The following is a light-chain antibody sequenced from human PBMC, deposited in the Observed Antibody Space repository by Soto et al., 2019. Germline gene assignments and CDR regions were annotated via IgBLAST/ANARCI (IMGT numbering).Light chain of an antibody. CDR2: EVS. CDR3: SSFTSRSTFV. Sequence: QAVVTQPPSVSGSPGQSVTISCTGTSNDVGTYDRVSWYFQPPGTAPKLMIFEVSSRPSGVPDRFSGSKSGNTASLTISGLQAEDEADYYCSSFTSRSTFVFGGGTKLTVL. V-gene: IGLV2-18*02. J-gene: IGLJ2*01. CDR1: SNDVGTYDR.